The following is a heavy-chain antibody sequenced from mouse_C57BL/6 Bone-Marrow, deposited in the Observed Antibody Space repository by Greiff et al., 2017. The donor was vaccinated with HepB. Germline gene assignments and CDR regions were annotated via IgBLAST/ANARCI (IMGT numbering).Heavy chain of an antibody. Sequence: EVQGVESGGGLVQPGGSMKLSCAASGFTFSDAWMDWVRQSPEKGLEWVAEIRNKANNHATYYAESVKGRFTISRDDSKSSVYLQMNSLRAEDTGIYYCTRGPYYYGTHWYFDVWGTGTTVTVSS. D-gene: IGHD1-1*01. CDR2: IRNKANNHAT. V-gene: IGHV6-6*01. CDR3: TRGPYYYGTHWYFDV. J-gene: IGHJ1*03. CDR1: GFTFSDAW.